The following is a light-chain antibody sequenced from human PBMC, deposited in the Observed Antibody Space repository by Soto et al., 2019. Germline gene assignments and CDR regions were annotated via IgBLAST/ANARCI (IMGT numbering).Light chain of an antibody. Sequence: DIVMTQSPDSLAVSLGERATIDCKSSQSLLYSHNNKNYLAWYQQKPGQPPKLLIYWASTRESGVPDRFTGSGSGTDFTLTISSLQAEDVAVYYCQQYYDAPQTFGRGTKVAVK. V-gene: IGKV4-1*01. J-gene: IGKJ1*01. CDR1: QSLLYSHNNKNY. CDR2: WAS. CDR3: QQYYDAPQT.